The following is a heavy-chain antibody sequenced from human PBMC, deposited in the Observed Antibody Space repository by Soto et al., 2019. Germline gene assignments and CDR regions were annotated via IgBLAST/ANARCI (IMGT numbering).Heavy chain of an antibody. CDR1: GGSINVYY. D-gene: IGHD3-16*01. CDR3: ARSPKIGVRGAY. Sequence: SETLSLTCTVSGGSINVYYWAWIRQPPGKGLEWIGFIYYSGSTNYNPSLQSRVTISLDTYKNQFSLNLNSVTAADTALYFCARSPKIGVRGAYWGQGTQVTVSS. V-gene: IGHV4-59*01. CDR2: IYYSGST. J-gene: IGHJ1*01.